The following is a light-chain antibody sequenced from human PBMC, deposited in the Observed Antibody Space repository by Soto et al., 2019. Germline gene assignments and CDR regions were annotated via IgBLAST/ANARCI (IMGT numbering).Light chain of an antibody. CDR2: GAS. CDR1: QSVTSNS. CDR3: QQYGSSPRT. J-gene: IGKJ1*01. V-gene: IGKV3-20*01. Sequence: EIVLTQSPGTLSLSPGERATLSCRASQSVTSNSLAWYRQRPGQAPRLLIYGASTRATGIPDRFSGSGSGTDFTLTISRLEPEEFAVYFCQQYGSSPRTFGQGTKVEVK.